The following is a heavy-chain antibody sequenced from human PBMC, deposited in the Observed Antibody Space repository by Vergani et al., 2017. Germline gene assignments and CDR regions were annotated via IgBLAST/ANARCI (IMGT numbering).Heavy chain of an antibody. V-gene: IGHV5-51*03. CDR3: ARSGGSSVYYYYYMDV. CDR1: GYSFTSYG. CDR2: IYPGDSDT. Sequence: EVQLVQSGAEVKKPGESLKISCKGSGYSFTSYGIGWVRQMPGQGLEWMGIIYPGDSDTRYSPSFQGQVTISADKSISTAYLQWSSLKASDTAMYYCARSGGSSVYYYYYMDVWGKGTTVTVSS. D-gene: IGHD6-6*01. J-gene: IGHJ6*03.